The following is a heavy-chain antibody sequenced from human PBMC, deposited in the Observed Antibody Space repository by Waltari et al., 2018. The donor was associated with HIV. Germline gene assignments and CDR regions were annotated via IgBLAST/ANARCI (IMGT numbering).Heavy chain of an antibody. CDR2: INRGGST. CDR1: GGSFSGNY. V-gene: IGHV4-34*01. J-gene: IGHJ4*02. CDR3: ARGYNSGSYYTY. D-gene: IGHD3-10*01. Sequence: QVQVQQWGAGLLKPSETLSLTCTVYGGSFSGNYWSWIRQPPEKGLEWIGEINRGGSTTYNPSLKSRVTISVDTSKNQFSLKLSSVTAADTAVYYCARGYNSGSYYTYWGQGTLVTVSS.